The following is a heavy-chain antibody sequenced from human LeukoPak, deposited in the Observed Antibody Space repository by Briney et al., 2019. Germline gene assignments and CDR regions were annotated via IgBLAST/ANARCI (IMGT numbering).Heavy chain of an antibody. CDR3: ARQRAAPSGDDAFDI. CDR1: GYSFTSYW. D-gene: IGHD6-6*01. CDR2: IYPGDSDT. V-gene: IGHV5-51*01. Sequence: GESLKISCKGSGYSFTSYWIGWVRQMPGKGLEWMGIIYPGDSDTRYSPSFQGQVTISADKSISTAYLQWSSLKASDTAMYYCARQRAAPSGDDAFDIWGQGTMVTVSS. J-gene: IGHJ3*02.